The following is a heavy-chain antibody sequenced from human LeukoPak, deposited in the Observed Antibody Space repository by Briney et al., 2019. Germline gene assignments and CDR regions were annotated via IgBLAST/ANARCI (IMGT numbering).Heavy chain of an antibody. V-gene: IGHV3-7*01. CDR1: GFTFSSYW. D-gene: IGHD3/OR15-3a*01. Sequence: GGSLRLSCVASGFTFSSYWMSWVRQAPGKGLEWVANIKQDGSEKYYVDSVKGRFTISRDNAKNSLYLQMNSLRVEDTAVYYCARGAWTFDYWGQGTLVSVSS. J-gene: IGHJ4*02. CDR2: IKQDGSEK. CDR3: ARGAWTFDY.